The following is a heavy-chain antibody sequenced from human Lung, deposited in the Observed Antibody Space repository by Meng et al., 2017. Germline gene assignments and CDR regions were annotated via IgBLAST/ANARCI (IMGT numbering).Heavy chain of an antibody. V-gene: IGHV4-34*01. Sequence: HVHLQPWGAELLKPSDHLSLTCVISGGSFSDYYLSWIRQPPGKGLEWIGEINHSGSTNYNPTLESRATISVDTSQNNLSLKLSSVTAADSAVYYCARGPTTMAHDFDYWGQGTLVTVSS. D-gene: IGHD4-11*01. CDR3: ARGPTTMAHDFDY. CDR1: GGSFSDYY. CDR2: INHSGST. J-gene: IGHJ4*02.